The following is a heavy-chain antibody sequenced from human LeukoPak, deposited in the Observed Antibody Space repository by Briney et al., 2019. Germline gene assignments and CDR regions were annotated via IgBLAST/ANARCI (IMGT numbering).Heavy chain of an antibody. J-gene: IGHJ6*03. V-gene: IGHV4-4*07. CDR1: GGSISSYY. CDR2: IYTSGST. D-gene: IGHD5-12*01. CDR3: ARVAGYDYYYYYYLDV. Sequence: SETLSLTCTVSGGSISSYYWSWIRQPAGKGLEWIGRIYTSGSTNYNPSLKSRVTMSVDTSKNQFSLKLSSVTAADTAVYYCARVAGYDYYYYYYLDVWGKGTTVTVSS.